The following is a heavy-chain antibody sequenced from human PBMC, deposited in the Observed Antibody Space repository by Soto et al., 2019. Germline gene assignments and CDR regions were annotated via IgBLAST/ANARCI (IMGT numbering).Heavy chain of an antibody. CDR3: ARPSYDFWSGYYPRYFDL. D-gene: IGHD3-3*01. V-gene: IGHV1-2*02. CDR1: GYTFTGYY. CDR2: INPNSGGT. J-gene: IGHJ2*01. Sequence: QVQLVQSGAEVKKPGASVKVSCKASGYTFTGYYMHWVRQAPGQGLEWMGWINPNSGGTNYAQKFQGRVTMTRDTSISTAYMELSRLRSDDTAVYYCARPSYDFWSGYYPRYFDLWGRGTLVTVSS.